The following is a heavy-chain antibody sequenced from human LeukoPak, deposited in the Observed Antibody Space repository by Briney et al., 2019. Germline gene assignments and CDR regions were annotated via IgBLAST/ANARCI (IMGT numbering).Heavy chain of an antibody. J-gene: IGHJ4*02. CDR1: GGTFSNYA. CDR2: IIPIFGTA. V-gene: IGHV1-69*05. Sequence: SVKVSCKASGGTFSNYAISWVRHAPAQGLEWMGSIIPIFGTANYAQKFQGRVTITTDESTSTAYMDLSSLRSEDTAVYYFARAFLGAGDPCYFAYWRQGTMVTVSS. CDR3: ARAFLGAGDPCYFAY. D-gene: IGHD1-26*01.